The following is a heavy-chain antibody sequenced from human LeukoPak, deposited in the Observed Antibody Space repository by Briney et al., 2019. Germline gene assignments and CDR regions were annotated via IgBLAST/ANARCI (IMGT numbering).Heavy chain of an antibody. Sequence: PGGSLRLSCAASGFTFSSYAMSWVRQAPGKGLEWVSAISGSGGSTYYADSVKGRFTISRDNAKNSLYLQMNSLRAEDTALYHCAKDIGEYYDSSGSYGNFQHWGQGTLVTVSS. V-gene: IGHV3-23*01. J-gene: IGHJ1*01. CDR2: ISGSGGST. CDR1: GFTFSSYA. D-gene: IGHD3-22*01. CDR3: AKDIGEYYDSSGSYGNFQH.